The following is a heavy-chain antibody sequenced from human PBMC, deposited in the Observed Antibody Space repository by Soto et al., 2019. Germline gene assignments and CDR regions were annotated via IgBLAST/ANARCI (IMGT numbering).Heavy chain of an antibody. Sequence: GESLKICCKGSGYSFTSYWISWVRQMPGKGLEWMGRIDPSDSYTNYSPSFQGHVTISADKSISTAYLQWSSLKASDTAMYYCARHYDSSGYYLPFDYWGQGTLVTVSS. J-gene: IGHJ4*02. CDR3: ARHYDSSGYYLPFDY. V-gene: IGHV5-10-1*01. CDR1: GYSFTSYW. CDR2: IDPSDSYT. D-gene: IGHD3-22*01.